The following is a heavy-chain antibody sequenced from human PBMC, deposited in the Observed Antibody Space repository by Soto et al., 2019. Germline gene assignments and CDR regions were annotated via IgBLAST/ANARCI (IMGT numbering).Heavy chain of an antibody. CDR2: MNPNTGNT. J-gene: IGHJ6*04. D-gene: IGHD2-15*01. CDR1: GYTFYNYD. Sequence: ASVKLSCKASGYTFYNYDLNWVRQATGQGLEWMGWMNPNTGNTAYAQKFQGRVTMTTDTSTSTAYMELSSLRSDDTAVYYSETGHCSGGSRYSAYYYYGMDVWANGTTVTVSS. CDR3: ETGHCSGGSRYSAYYYYGMDV. V-gene: IGHV1-8*01.